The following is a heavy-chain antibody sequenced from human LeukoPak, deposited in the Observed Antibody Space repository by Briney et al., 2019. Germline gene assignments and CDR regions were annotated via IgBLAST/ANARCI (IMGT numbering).Heavy chain of an antibody. CDR1: GYTFTGYY. CDR2: MNPNSGNT. D-gene: IGHD3-9*01. J-gene: IGHJ6*03. Sequence: ASVKVSCKASGYTFTGYYMHWVRQAPGQGLEWMGWMNPNSGNTGYTQKFQGRVTMTRNTSISTAYMELSSLRSEDTAVYYCARGRDDILTGYPSYMDVWGKGTTVTISS. CDR3: ARGRDDILTGYPSYMDV. V-gene: IGHV1-8*02.